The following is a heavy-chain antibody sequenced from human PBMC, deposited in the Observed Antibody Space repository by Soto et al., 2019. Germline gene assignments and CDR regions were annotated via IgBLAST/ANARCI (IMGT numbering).Heavy chain of an antibody. CDR3: ARDRAYFDY. V-gene: IGHV3-33*01. J-gene: IGHJ4*02. CDR2: IWYDGSNK. Sequence: QVQLVESGGGVVQPGRSLRLSCAASGFTFSSYGMHWVRQAPGKGLEWVAVIWYDGSNKYYADSVKGRFTISRDNSKNTLYLQMNSLIAEDTAVYYCARDRAYFDYWGQGTLVTVSS. CDR1: GFTFSSYG.